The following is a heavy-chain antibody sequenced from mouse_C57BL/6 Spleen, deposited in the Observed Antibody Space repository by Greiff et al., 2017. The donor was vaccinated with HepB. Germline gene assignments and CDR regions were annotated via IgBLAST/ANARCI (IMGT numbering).Heavy chain of an antibody. CDR3: ARWKVVATRYFDV. V-gene: IGHV1-82*01. CDR1: GYAFSSSW. D-gene: IGHD1-1*01. J-gene: IGHJ1*03. CDR2: IYPGDGDT. Sequence: QVQLKQSGPELVKPGASVKISCKASGYAFSSSWMNWVKQRPGKGLEWIGRIYPGDGDTNYNGKFKGKATLTADKSSSTAYMQLSSLTSEDSAVYFCARWKVVATRYFDVWGTGTTVTVSS.